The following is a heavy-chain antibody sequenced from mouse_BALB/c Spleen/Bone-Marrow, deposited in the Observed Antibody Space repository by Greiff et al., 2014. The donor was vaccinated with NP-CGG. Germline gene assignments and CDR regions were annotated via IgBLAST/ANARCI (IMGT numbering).Heavy chain of an antibody. CDR2: IDPSDSET. Sequence: VQLQQSGAELVKPGVPVKLSCKASGYTFTSYWMYWVRQRPGRGLEWIGRIDPSDSETHYNQKFKDKATLTVDKANSKTYIQLSSLTSKDSAVYYCASANGYSPYWCFDVWGAGTTVTVSS. D-gene: IGHD2-3*01. J-gene: IGHJ1*01. CDR3: ASANGYSPYWCFDV. V-gene: IGHV1-69*02. CDR1: GYTFTSYW.